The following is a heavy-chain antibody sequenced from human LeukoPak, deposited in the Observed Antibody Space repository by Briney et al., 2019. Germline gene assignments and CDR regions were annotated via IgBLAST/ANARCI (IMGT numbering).Heavy chain of an antibody. CDR1: GFTSSSYW. J-gene: IGHJ4*02. Sequence: PGGSLRLSCAASGFTSSSYWMSWVRQAPGKGLEWVANIKQDGSEKYYVDSVKGRFTISRDNAKNSLYLQMNSLRAEDTAVYYCARSITGGSGSYLYWGQGTLVTVSS. CDR3: ARSITGGSGSYLY. D-gene: IGHD3-10*01. CDR2: IKQDGSEK. V-gene: IGHV3-7*01.